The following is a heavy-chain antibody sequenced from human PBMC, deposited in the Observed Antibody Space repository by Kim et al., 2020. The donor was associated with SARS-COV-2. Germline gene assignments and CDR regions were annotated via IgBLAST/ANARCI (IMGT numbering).Heavy chain of an antibody. V-gene: IGHV4-39*01. D-gene: IGHD1-26*01. J-gene: IGHJ3*02. Sequence: PSLKSRVTISVDTSKNQFSLKLSSVTAADTAVYYCASNSGSQKMNAFDIWGQGTMVTVSS. CDR3: ASNSGSQKMNAFDI.